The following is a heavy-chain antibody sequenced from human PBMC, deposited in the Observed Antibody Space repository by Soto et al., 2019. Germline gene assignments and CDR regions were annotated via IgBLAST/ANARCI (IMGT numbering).Heavy chain of an antibody. CDR2: FDREDGET. D-gene: IGHD6-25*01. CDR3: ATSILVAAAGCDG. CDR1: GYTLPELS. V-gene: IGHV1-24*01. J-gene: IGHJ4*02. Sequence: QVQLVQSGAEVKKPGASVKVSCKVSGYTLPELSIPWVRQAPGKGLEWMGGFDREDGETMYAQKFQGRVTMTEDTSTDTAYMELSSLRSEDTAVDYCATSILVAAAGCDGWGQGRLVTVSS.